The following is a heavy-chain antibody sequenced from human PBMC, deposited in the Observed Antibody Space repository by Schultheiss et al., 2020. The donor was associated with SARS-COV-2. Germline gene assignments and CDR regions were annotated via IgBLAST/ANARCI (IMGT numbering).Heavy chain of an antibody. V-gene: IGHV3-21*04. J-gene: IGHJ4*02. CDR2: ISSSSSYI. CDR1: GFTFSSYS. CDR3: ARVSYGSGWYYFDY. D-gene: IGHD6-19*01. Sequence: GGSLRLSCAASGFTFSSYSMNWVRQAPGKGLEWVSSISSSSSYIYYADSVKGRFTISRDNAKNSLYLQMNSLRAEDTAVYYCARVSYGSGWYYFDYWGQGTLVTVSS.